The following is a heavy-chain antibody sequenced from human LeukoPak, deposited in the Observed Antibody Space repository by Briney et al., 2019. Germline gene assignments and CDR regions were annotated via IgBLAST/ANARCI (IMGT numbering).Heavy chain of an antibody. D-gene: IGHD5-24*01. V-gene: IGHV3-30*02. J-gene: IGHJ4*02. Sequence: GGSLRLSCAASGFTFSHYGMHWVRQAPGKGLEWLAFTPYDGSYEYYADSVKGRFTISRDNSKNTLYLQMNSLRAEDTAVYYCAKSGYNRFDYWGQGTLVTVSS. CDR2: TPYDGSYE. CDR3: AKSGYNRFDY. CDR1: GFTFSHYG.